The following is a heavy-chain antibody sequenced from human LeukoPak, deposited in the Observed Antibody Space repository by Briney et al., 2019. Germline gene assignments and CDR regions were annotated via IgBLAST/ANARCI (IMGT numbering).Heavy chain of an antibody. CDR1: GFIVSSRY. D-gene: IGHD2-2*01. J-gene: IGHJ5*02. Sequence: GGSLRLSCAASGFIVSSRYMSWVRQAPGKGLEWVSAIYSGVGTNYADSVKGRFTISRDNSRNTLYLQMNSLRAEDTAVYYCARGLMGSSTLHGFWFDLWGQGTLVTVSS. CDR2: IYSGVGT. V-gene: IGHV3-53*01. CDR3: ARGLMGSSTLHGFWFDL.